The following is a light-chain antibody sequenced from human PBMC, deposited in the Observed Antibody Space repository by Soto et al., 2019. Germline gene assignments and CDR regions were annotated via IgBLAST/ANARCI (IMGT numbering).Light chain of an antibody. CDR1: RSDIGSYNY. CDR2: GVS. V-gene: IGLV2-14*01. J-gene: IGLJ1*01. Sequence: SVLTQPASVSGSPGQSITISCSGTRSDIGSYNYVAWYQQFPVKTPKILIYGVSNRPSGVSSRFSGSKSGNTASLTISGLQDEDEADYYCISYTGRTTSYDIGSGTKVTV. CDR3: ISYTGRTTSYD.